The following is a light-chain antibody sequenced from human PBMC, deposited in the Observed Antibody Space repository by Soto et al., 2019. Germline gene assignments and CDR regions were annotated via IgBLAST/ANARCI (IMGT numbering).Light chain of an antibody. CDR1: QSISRN. CDR3: QQYNTWPPIT. CDR2: AAS. J-gene: IGKJ5*01. Sequence: EIVMTQSPATLSVSPGERASLSCRASQSISRNLAWYQQNPGQAPRLLIYAASTSATGIPARFSGSGSGTEFTLTISSLQSEDFAVYYCQQYNTWPPITFGQGTRLEIK. V-gene: IGKV3-15*01.